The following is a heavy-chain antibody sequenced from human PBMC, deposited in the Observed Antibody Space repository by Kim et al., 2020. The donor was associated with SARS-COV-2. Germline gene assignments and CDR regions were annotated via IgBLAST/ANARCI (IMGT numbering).Heavy chain of an antibody. CDR2: IKSDGSEK. V-gene: IGHV3-7*01. CDR3: ATYSSSRPV. J-gene: IGHJ4*02. CDR1: GFTFSGYW. Sequence: GGSLRLSCVASGFTFSGYWMSWVRQAPGKRLEWVANIKSDGSEKYYVDSMKGRFTISRDNAKNSLYLQMNSLRAEDTAVYYCATYSSSRPVWGQGTLVTVSS. D-gene: IGHD6-13*01.